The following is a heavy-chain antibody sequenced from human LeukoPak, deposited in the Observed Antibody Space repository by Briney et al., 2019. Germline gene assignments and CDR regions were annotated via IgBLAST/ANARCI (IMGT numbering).Heavy chain of an antibody. D-gene: IGHD3-3*01. CDR1: GGSVSGYY. CDR3: ARGRSHYDFWSGYYRANYMDV. V-gene: IGHV4-34*01. CDR2: IKHSGST. J-gene: IGHJ6*03. Sequence: SETLSLTCAVYGGSVSGYYWSWIRQPPGKGLEWIGEIKHSGSTNYNPSLKSRVTISVDTSKNQFSLKLSSVTAADTAVYYCARGRSHYDFWSGYYRANYMDVWGKGTTVTVSS.